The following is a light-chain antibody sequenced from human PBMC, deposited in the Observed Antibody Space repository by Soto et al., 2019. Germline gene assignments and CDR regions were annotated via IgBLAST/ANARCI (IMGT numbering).Light chain of an antibody. CDR3: QQYEDLPRT. CDR1: EDISQY. Sequence: DIQMTQLPSSLSASVGDRVTITCQASEDISQYLSWYQQKPGQAPKLLISETFNLETGVPSRFNGSRSGTEFTLTSIGLQPDDVATYYCQQYEDLPRTFGQGTRLEIK. J-gene: IGKJ5*01. V-gene: IGKV1-33*01. CDR2: ETF.